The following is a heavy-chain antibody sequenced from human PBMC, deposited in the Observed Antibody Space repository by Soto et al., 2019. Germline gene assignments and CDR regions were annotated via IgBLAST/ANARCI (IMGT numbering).Heavy chain of an antibody. J-gene: IGHJ5*02. Sequence: GGSLRLSCAASGFPFSSYWMHWVRQAPGKGLVWVSRINSDGSSTSYADSVKGRFTISRDNTKNTLYLQMNSLRAEDTAVYYCAMEDYDFWSGYSDFNWFDPWGQGTLVTVSS. D-gene: IGHD3-3*01. CDR2: INSDGSST. CDR3: AMEDYDFWSGYSDFNWFDP. V-gene: IGHV3-74*01. CDR1: GFPFSSYW.